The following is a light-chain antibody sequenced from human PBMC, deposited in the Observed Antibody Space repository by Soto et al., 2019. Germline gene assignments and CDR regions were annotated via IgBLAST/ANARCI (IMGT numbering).Light chain of an antibody. Sequence: QSALTQPASVSGSPGQSITISCTGTSSDVGGYNFVSWYQQHPGKVPKLMIFDVNRRPSGVSDRFSGSKSGNTASLTISGLHDEDECDYYCCSYTSSSTHVFGSGTKLTVL. V-gene: IGLV2-14*03. J-gene: IGLJ1*01. CDR3: CSYTSSSTHV. CDR1: SSDVGGYNF. CDR2: DVN.